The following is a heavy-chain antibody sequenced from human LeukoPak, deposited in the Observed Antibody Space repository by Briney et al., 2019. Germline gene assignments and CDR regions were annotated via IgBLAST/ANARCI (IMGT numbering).Heavy chain of an antibody. D-gene: IGHD2-2*01. Sequence: GGSLRLSCAASGFTFSSYGMHWVRQAPGKGLEWVAFIRYDGSNKYYADSVKGRFTISRDNSKNTLYLQMNSLRAEDTAVYYCAKVEEEDVPAASHYYYYGMDVWGQGTTVTVSS. J-gene: IGHJ6*02. CDR1: GFTFSSYG. CDR3: AKVEEEDVPAASHYYYYGMDV. CDR2: IRYDGSNK. V-gene: IGHV3-30*02.